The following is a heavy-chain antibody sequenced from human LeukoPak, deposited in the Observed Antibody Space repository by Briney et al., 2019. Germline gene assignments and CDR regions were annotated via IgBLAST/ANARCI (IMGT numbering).Heavy chain of an antibody. V-gene: IGHV3-23*01. CDR2: ISATGGGT. Sequence: GGSLRLSCAASGFNFGTYAMTWVRQTPGKGLKWVSGISATGGGTYYADSVKGRFTISRDNSKNTVFLQLKNLGPDDTAIYYCAKRGAATVALDFWGQGTLVTISS. J-gene: IGHJ4*02. CDR1: GFNFGTYA. CDR3: AKRGAATVALDF. D-gene: IGHD1-26*01.